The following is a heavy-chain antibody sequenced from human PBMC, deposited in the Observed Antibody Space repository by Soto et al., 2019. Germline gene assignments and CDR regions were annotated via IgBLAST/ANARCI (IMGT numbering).Heavy chain of an antibody. CDR3: ARDSAYSFDY. CDR2: IGTSTSTV. V-gene: IGHV3-48*01. J-gene: IGHJ4*02. CDR1: GFTFSDYS. Sequence: EVQLVESGGGLVQPGGSLRLSFTASGFTFSDYSMNWVRQAPGKGLEWASYIGTSTSTVYYADSVEGRFSISRDNAKNSLYLQMDSLRAEDTAVYYCARDSAYSFDYWGQGILVTVSP. D-gene: IGHD2-15*01.